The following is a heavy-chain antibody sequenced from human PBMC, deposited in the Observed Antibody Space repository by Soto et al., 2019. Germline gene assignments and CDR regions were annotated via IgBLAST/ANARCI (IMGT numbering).Heavy chain of an antibody. V-gene: IGHV1-8*01. D-gene: IGHD1-26*01. Sequence: QVQVVQSGAEVKKPGASVKVSCKVSGYTFTTYDIDWVRQAPGQGLEWMGWMNPKTGDTGYGQQFQGRVTLSRNTSITTAYLELTTLRFEDTAVYYCASVLRGTPWGQGTLVTVSA. J-gene: IGHJ5*02. CDR3: ASVLRGTP. CDR1: GYTFTTYD. CDR2: MNPKTGDT.